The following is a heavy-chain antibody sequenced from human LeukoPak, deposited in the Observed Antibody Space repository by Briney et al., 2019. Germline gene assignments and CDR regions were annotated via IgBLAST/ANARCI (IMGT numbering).Heavy chain of an antibody. V-gene: IGHV4-39*07. J-gene: IGHJ4*02. CDR1: GGSISSSSYY. CDR3: ARSLKVEWKRGIAARGIFDY. Sequence: PSETLSLTCTVSGGSISSSSYYWSWIRQPRGKGLEWIGEINHSGSTNYNPSLKSRVTISVDTSKNQFSLKLSSVTAADTAVYYCARSLKVEWKRGIAARGIFDYWGQGTLVTVSS. CDR2: INHSGST. D-gene: IGHD6-6*01.